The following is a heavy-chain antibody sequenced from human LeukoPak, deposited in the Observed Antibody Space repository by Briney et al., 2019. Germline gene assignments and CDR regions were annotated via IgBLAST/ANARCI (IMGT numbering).Heavy chain of an antibody. CDR1: GFTFSSFA. CDR3: AKNRGHCVDGVCHNYYYMDV. J-gene: IGHJ6*03. D-gene: IGHD2-8*02. V-gene: IGHV3-23*01. Sequence: GGSLRLSCAASGFTFSSFAMTWVRQAPGKGLEWVSTVSGSTGRTDYADSVKGRFTISRDNLKNTLYLQMNGLRAEDTAVYYCAKNRGHCVDGVCHNYYYMDVWGRGTTVTVSS. CDR2: VSGSTGRT.